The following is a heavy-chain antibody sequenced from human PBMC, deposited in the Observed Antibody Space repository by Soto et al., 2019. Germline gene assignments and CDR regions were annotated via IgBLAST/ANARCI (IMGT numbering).Heavy chain of an antibody. CDR1: GGSISSSSYY. Sequence: PSETLSLTCTVSGGSISSSSYYWGWIRQPPGKGLEWIGSIYYSGSTYYNPSLKSRVTISVDTSKNQFSLKLSSVTAADTAVYYCARHRTPLELEWLLHPYYYCYMDVWGKGTTVTVSS. V-gene: IGHV4-39*01. D-gene: IGHD3-3*01. CDR3: ARHRTPLELEWLLHPYYYCYMDV. CDR2: IYYSGST. J-gene: IGHJ6*03.